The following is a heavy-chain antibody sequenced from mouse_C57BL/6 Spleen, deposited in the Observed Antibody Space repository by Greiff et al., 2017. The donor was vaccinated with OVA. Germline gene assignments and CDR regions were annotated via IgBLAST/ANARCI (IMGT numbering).Heavy chain of an antibody. CDR3: ARWYYDYDGFAY. Sequence: QVQLQQPGAELVKPGASVKLSCKASGYTFTSYWMQWVKQRPGQGLEWIGEMYPSDSYTNYNQKFKGKATLTVDTSSSTAYMQLSSLTSEDSAVYYCARWYYDYDGFAYWGQGPLVTVSA. J-gene: IGHJ3*01. CDR2: MYPSDSYT. D-gene: IGHD2-4*01. V-gene: IGHV1-50*01. CDR1: GYTFTSYW.